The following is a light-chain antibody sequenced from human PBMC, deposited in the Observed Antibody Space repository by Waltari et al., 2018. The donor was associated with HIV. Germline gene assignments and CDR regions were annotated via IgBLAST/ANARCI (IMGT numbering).Light chain of an antibody. Sequence: QSAPSPPAAVSGSPGPSVTFSSSGTRLHFSLSPLIPCSPPHPAPLPIPLLPPYHHPPGKGPKLLVHEIKKRSSGVSDRFAGSRSGNAAFLTISGLQPDDEASYFCCSYAGDGILYVCGSGTTVTVL. CDR1: RLHFSLSPL. V-gene: IGLV2-23*02. CDR3: CSYAGDGILYV. J-gene: IGLJ6*01. CDR2: EIK.